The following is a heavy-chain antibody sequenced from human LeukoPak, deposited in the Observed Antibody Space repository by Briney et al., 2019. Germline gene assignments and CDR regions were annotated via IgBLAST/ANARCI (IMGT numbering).Heavy chain of an antibody. D-gene: IGHD1-26*01. Sequence: GGSLRLSCAASGFTFRSYAIHWVRQAPGKGLGWVAIIWYDGSKTYYAESVKGRFTISRDNSNNMAYLQMSSLRVEDTAVYYCAKEVGPDLGAWGQGTLVTVSS. J-gene: IGHJ4*02. CDR3: AKEVGPDLGA. CDR1: GFTFRSYA. V-gene: IGHV3-30*02. CDR2: IWYDGSKT.